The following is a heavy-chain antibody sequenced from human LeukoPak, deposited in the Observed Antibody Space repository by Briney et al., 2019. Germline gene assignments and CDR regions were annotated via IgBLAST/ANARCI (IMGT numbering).Heavy chain of an antibody. CDR2: INHSGST. CDR1: GGSFSGYY. J-gene: IGHJ4*02. CDR3: ARGKAPRFDY. Sequence: SETLSLTCAVYGGSFSGYYRSWIRQPPGKGLEWIGEINHSGSTNYNPSLKSRVTISVDTSKNQFSLKLSSVTAADTAVYYCARGKAPRFDYWGQGTLVTVSS. V-gene: IGHV4-34*01.